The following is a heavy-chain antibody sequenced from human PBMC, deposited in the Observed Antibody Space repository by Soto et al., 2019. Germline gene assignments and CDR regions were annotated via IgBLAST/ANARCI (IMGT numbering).Heavy chain of an antibody. V-gene: IGHV1-69*13. J-gene: IGHJ3*02. CDR3: ARVVFYDSSDTNAFDI. Sequence: ASVKVSCKASGGTFSSYAISWVRQAPGQGLEWMGGIIPIFGTANYAQKFQGRVTITADESTSTAYMELSSLRSEDTAVYYCARVVFYDSSDTNAFDIWGQGTMVTVSS. CDR1: GGTFSSYA. D-gene: IGHD3-22*01. CDR2: IIPIFGTA.